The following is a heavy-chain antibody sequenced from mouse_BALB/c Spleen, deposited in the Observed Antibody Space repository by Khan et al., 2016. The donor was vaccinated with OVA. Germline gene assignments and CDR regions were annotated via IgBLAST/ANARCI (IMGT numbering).Heavy chain of an antibody. J-gene: IGHJ2*01. CDR1: GYTFINYW. D-gene: IGHD1-1*01. V-gene: IGHV1-7*01. CDR2: INHSNGYT. Sequence: VQLQQSGAELAKPGASVKMSCKASGYTFINYWILWVKQRPGQGLEWIGYINHSNGYTEYNPKFKDKATLTAAKSSSTAYVQLSSLTSEDSAVYYCSRRGLRWDFDYWGQGTTLTVSS. CDR3: SRRGLRWDFDY.